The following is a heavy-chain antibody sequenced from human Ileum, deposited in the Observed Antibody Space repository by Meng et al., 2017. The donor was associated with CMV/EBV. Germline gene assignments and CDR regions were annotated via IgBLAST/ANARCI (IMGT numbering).Heavy chain of an antibody. V-gene: IGHV3-20*03. Sequence: LCLVGSGVSVDDYGMSWVRQVPGKGLEWVSGVDWNGVITGYADSVKGRFTISRDNAKNSLYLQMNSLRVEDSALYYCASFGGNWFDPWGQGTLVTVSS. J-gene: IGHJ5*02. CDR1: GVSVDDYG. CDR2: VDWNGVIT. CDR3: ASFGGNWFDP. D-gene: IGHD3-16*01.